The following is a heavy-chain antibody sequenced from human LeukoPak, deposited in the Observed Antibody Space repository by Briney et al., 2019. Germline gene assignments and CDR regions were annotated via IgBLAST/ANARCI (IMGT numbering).Heavy chain of an antibody. CDR1: GFSFSSYA. CDR3: AKAPERSCNGASCYPLDY. J-gene: IGHJ4*02. CDR2: ITDSGGNT. D-gene: IGHD2-15*01. V-gene: IGHV3-23*01. Sequence: GGSLRLSCAASGFSFSSYAMTWVRQAPGKGPEWISSITDSGGNTYSADSVKGRFTISRDNSKNTLYLQMNSLRVEGTAVYYCAKAPERSCNGASCYPLDYWGQGTLVTVSS.